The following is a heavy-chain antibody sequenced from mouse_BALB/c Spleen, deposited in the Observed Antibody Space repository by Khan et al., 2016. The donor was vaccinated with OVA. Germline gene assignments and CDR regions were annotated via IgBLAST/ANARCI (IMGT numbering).Heavy chain of an antibody. CDR3: ARGGSSGPAWFTY. V-gene: IGHV3-6*02. D-gene: IGHD3-1*01. CDR2: IRFDGSN. Sequence: EVQLQESGPGLVKPSQSLSLTCSVTGYSITSGYFWNWIRQFPGNELEWMGYIRFDGSNNYNPSLSNRISITRETSQNQFFLKLNSVTPEDTATYYCARGGSSGPAWFTYWGHGTLVTVSA. J-gene: IGHJ3*01. CDR1: GYSITSGYF.